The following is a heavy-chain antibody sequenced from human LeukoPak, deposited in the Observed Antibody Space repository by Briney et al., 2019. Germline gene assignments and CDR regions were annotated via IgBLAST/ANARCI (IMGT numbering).Heavy chain of an antibody. Sequence: SGGSLRLSCAASGFTFSSYSMNWVRQAPGKGLEWVSSISSSSSYIYYADSVKGRFTISRDNAKNSLYLQMNSLRAEDTAVYYCARDWIAAAGTFGWFDPWGQGTLVTVSS. CDR3: ARDWIAAAGTFGWFDP. J-gene: IGHJ5*02. D-gene: IGHD6-13*01. V-gene: IGHV3-21*01. CDR1: GFTFSSYS. CDR2: ISSSSSYI.